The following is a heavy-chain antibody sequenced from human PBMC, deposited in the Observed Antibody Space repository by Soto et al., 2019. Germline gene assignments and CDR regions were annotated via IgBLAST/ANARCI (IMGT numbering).Heavy chain of an antibody. D-gene: IGHD2-2*01. Sequence: GESLKISCKGSGYSFTSYWISWVRQMPGKGLEWMGRIDPSDSYTNYSPSFQGHVTISADKSISTAYLQWSSLKASDTAMYYCARLVVVPAATQDYYYYGMDVWGQGTTVTV. V-gene: IGHV5-10-1*01. J-gene: IGHJ6*02. CDR3: ARLVVVPAATQDYYYYGMDV. CDR2: IDPSDSYT. CDR1: GYSFTSYW.